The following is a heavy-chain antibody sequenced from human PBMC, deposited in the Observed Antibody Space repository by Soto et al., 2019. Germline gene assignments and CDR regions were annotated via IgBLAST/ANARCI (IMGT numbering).Heavy chain of an antibody. CDR1: GYTFIRYG. V-gene: IGHV1-18*01. CDR2: ISPYNDYT. CDR3: ARGGYYDNGWKKLTYYGLDV. Sequence: QVQLVQSAAEVKKPGSSVKVSCKASGYTFIRYGITWVRQAPGQGLEWVGWISPYNDYTEYAQKFHGRVTMTTDTPTKTVNMALRGLRSDDTAVYYCARGGYYDNGWKKLTYYGLDVWGQGTTVTVS. D-gene: IGHD3-16*01. J-gene: IGHJ6*02.